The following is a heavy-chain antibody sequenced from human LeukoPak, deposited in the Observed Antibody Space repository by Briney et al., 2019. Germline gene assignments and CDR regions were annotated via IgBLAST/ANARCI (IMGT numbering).Heavy chain of an antibody. CDR1: GYPLSTSEVG. Sequence: SGPTLSTATHPLTLTCTPSGYPLSTSEVGVGWIRQPPGKTLEWLALIYWNGHKRYRPSLKNRLTITKDNSKNQVVLIMTNMDPVERATYYCARHHGFIFSWLDAWGQGTLVTVSS. CDR2: IYWNGHK. V-gene: IGHV2-5*01. CDR3: ARHHGFIFSWLDA. D-gene: IGHD3-3*02. J-gene: IGHJ5*02.